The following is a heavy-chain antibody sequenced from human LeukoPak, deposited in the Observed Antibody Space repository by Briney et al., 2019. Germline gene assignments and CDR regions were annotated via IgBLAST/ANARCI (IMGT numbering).Heavy chain of an antibody. CDR3: ARRGAGLNWFDP. V-gene: IGHV4-39*01. D-gene: IGHD3-10*01. J-gene: IGHJ5*02. CDR1: GGSISSSSFY. Sequence: KASETLSLTCTVSGGSISSSSFYWAWIRQPPGKGLEWIASINYSGTTYYNPSLKSRVSISVDTSKNQFSLKLSSVTAADTVVYYSARRGAGLNWFDPWGQGTLVTVSS. CDR2: INYSGTT.